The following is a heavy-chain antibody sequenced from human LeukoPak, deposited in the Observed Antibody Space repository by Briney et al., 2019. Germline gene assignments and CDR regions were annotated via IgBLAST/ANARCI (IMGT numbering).Heavy chain of an antibody. V-gene: IGHV3-48*03. J-gene: IGHJ4*02. D-gene: IGHD6-19*01. CDR1: GFPFSIYE. CDR3: ALLAVASDFDY. CDR2: IHSSGTIK. Sequence: GGSLRLSCAVSGFPFSIYEMNWVLQAPGEGLEWVSNIHSSGTIKYYADSVKGRFSISRDNAKSSLYLQMNSLRVEDTAVYYCALLAVASDFDYWGQGALVTVSS.